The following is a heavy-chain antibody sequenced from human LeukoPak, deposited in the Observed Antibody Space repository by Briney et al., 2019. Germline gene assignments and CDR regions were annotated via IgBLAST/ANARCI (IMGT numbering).Heavy chain of an antibody. CDR1: GFTVSSNY. J-gene: IGHJ3*02. CDR3: ARSITMIVRAFDI. V-gene: IGHV3-66*01. Sequence: EPGGSLRLSCAASGFTVSSNYMSWVRQAPGKGLEWVSVIYSGGSTYYADSVKGRFTISRDNSKNTLYLQMNSLRAEDTAVYYCARSITMIVRAFDIWGQGTMVTVSS. CDR2: IYSGGST. D-gene: IGHD3-22*01.